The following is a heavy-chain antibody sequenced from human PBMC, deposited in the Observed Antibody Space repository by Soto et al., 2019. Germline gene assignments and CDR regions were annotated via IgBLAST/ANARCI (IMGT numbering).Heavy chain of an antibody. D-gene: IGHD4-17*01. CDR1: GYTLNEVA. CDR3: TTYHGDYNFDH. V-gene: IGHV1-24*01. J-gene: IGHJ5*02. CDR2: FDPDEAET. Sequence: QVQLVQSGAEVKKPGASVKVSCKVSGYTLNEVAMHWVRQAPGKGLEWLGGFDPDEAETIYAQHFQGRVTMTEDTYTDTVYMELSSLRSEDTALYFCTTYHGDYNFDHWGQGTLVTVS.